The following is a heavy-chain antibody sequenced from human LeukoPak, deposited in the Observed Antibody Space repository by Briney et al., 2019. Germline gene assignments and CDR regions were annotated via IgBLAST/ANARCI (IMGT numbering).Heavy chain of an antibody. CDR1: GGSISSYY. Sequence: SETLSLTCTVSGGSISSYYWSWIRQPAGKGLEWIGRIYTSGSTNYNPSLKSRVTISADKTKNQFSLKLSSVTAADTAVYYCARDGGSSSSGDWFDPWGQGTLVTVSS. V-gene: IGHV4-4*07. CDR3: ARDGGSSSSGDWFDP. D-gene: IGHD6-6*01. J-gene: IGHJ5*02. CDR2: IYTSGST.